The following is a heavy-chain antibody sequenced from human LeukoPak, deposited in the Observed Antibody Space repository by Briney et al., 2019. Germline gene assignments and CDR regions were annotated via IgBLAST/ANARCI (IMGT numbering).Heavy chain of an antibody. CDR1: GFKFDDYA. V-gene: IGHV3-9*01. CDR3: ARDQYDTWSRRGNFDS. Sequence: GGSLRLSCAASGFKFDDYAMHWVRQAPGKGLEWVSTITYDSADIGYVDSVKGRFTISRDNTKNSLYLQMNSLRVEDTAVFYCARDQYDTWSRRGNFDSWGQGTLVIVSS. D-gene: IGHD3-3*01. J-gene: IGHJ4*02. CDR2: ITYDSADI.